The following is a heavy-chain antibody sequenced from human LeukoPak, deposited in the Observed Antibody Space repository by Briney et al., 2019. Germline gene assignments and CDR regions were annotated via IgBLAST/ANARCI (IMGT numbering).Heavy chain of an antibody. CDR1: GYIFTAYY. D-gene: IGHD5-12*01. CDR2: VNPISGDA. J-gene: IGHJ4*02. Sequence: APVKVSCKPCGYIFTAYYIHWMRQAPGQGLEWMGRVNPISGDANFAQMFQDRVTMTRDTSISTVYMELSGLTSDDTAVYYCGRDRLLDYWGQGTPVTVSS. V-gene: IGHV1-2*06. CDR3: GRDRLLDY.